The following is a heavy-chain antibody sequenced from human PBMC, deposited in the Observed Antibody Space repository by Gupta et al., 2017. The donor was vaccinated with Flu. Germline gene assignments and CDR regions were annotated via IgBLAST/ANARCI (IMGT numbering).Heavy chain of an antibody. D-gene: IGHD6-19*01. CDR1: GGLISSGSYY. CDR2: IYTSGST. J-gene: IGHJ2*01. Sequence: QVQLQESGPGLVKPSQTLSLTCTVSGGLISSGSYYWSWIRQPAGKGLEWIGRIYTSGSTNYNPSLKSRVTISVDTSKNQFSLKLSSVTAADTAVYYCARDSLAVADYWYFDLWGRGTLVTVSS. CDR3: ARDSLAVADYWYFDL. V-gene: IGHV4-61*02.